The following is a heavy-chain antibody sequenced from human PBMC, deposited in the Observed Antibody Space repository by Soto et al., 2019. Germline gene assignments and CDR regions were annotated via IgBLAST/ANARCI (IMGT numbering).Heavy chain of an antibody. CDR3: ARGSGGSSYYYYGMDV. Sequence: QVQLVQSGAEVKKPGSSVKVSCTASGGTFSSYAINWVRQAPGQGLEWMGGIIPIFGTANYAQKFQGRVTITADESTSTAYVGLSSLRSEDTAVYYCARGSGGSSYYYYGMDVWGQGTTVTVSS. V-gene: IGHV1-69*12. CDR1: GGTFSSYA. J-gene: IGHJ6*02. CDR2: IIPIFGTA. D-gene: IGHD2-15*01.